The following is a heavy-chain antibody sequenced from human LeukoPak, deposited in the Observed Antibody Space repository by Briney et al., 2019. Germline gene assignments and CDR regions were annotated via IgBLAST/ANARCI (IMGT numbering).Heavy chain of an antibody. CDR3: ARAHPPLMVRGVIIGEYDAFDI. D-gene: IGHD3-10*01. CDR1: GYTFTASY. CDR2: INPNSGDT. V-gene: IGHV1-2*02. J-gene: IGHJ3*02. Sequence: ASVKVSCKTSGYTFTASYIYWVRQAPGQGLEWMGRINPNSGDTDYAQKFQGRVTMTRDTSINTAYMELSRLRSDDTAVYYCARAHPPLMVRGVIIGEYDAFDIWGQGTMVTVSS.